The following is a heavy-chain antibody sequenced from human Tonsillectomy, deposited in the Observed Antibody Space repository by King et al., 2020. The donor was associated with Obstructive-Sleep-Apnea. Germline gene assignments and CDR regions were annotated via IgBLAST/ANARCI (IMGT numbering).Heavy chain of an antibody. D-gene: IGHD2-15*01. CDR3: ARKYCSGGSCYHGTPRFDP. CDR1: GGSISSRDYY. V-gene: IGHV4-30-4*01. Sequence: QLQESGPGLVKSSQTLSLTCTVSGGSISSRDYYWSWLRPPPGKGLEWIGYIYHSGTTYYNPSLNSRLTISIDTSKNQFSLKLSSVKAADTAVYYCARKYCSGGSCYHGTPRFDPWGQGTLVTVSS. J-gene: IGHJ5*02. CDR2: IYHSGTT.